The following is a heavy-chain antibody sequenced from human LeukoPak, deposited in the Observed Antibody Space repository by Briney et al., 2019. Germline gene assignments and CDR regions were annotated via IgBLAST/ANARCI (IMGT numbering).Heavy chain of an antibody. J-gene: IGHJ4*02. CDR3: ARGWNYFDD. V-gene: IGHV4-30-4*01. D-gene: IGHD2-15*01. Sequence: PSQTLSLTCTVSGASISSGDYLWSWLRQPPGKGLQWIGCISYSGTTYSNPSLKSRPTISEDTSKNQFSLGLSSVTAADTAVYYCARGWNYFDDWGQGTLVTVPS. CDR2: ISYSGTT. CDR1: GASISSGDYL.